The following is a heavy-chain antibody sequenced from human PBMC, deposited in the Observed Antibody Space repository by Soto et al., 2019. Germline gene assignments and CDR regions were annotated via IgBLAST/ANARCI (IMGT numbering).Heavy chain of an antibody. V-gene: IGHV4-30-4*01. J-gene: IGHJ4*02. Sequence: SATLSLTCTVSGCSISSGNYYWSWIRKPQGKGLEWIGFISYSGTTHYSASLRSRVSISVETSKNQFSLDLSSVTAAYTAVYYCATMGTPVTGLYYFDYWGQGTLVTVS. CDR1: GCSISSGNYY. D-gene: IGHD4-17*01. CDR2: ISYSGTT. CDR3: ATMGTPVTGLYYFDY.